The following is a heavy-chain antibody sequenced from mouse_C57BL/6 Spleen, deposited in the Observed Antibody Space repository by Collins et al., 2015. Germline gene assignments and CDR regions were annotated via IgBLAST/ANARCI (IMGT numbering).Heavy chain of an antibody. Sequence: QVQLQQPGAELVKPGASVKLSCKASDYTFTSNWMHWVKQRPGRGLEWIGRIDPNSGGTKYNEKVQEQGHTDCRQASSTAYMQLSSLTSEDSAVYYCAIILYGNLYYAMDYWGQGTSVTVSS. CDR2: IDPNSGGT. CDR1: DYTFTSNW. CDR3: AIILYGNLYYAMDY. V-gene: IGHV1-72*01. D-gene: IGHD2-1*01. J-gene: IGHJ4*01.